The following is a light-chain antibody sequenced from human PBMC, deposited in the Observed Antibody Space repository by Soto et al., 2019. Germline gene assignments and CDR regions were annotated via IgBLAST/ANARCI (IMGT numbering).Light chain of an antibody. CDR1: STDVGGYKY. CDR2: DVN. Sequence: QSVLTQPASVSGSPGQSITISCTGTSTDVGGYKYVSWYQQHTGKAPKLLIYDVNDRPSGVSIRFSGSKSGNAASLTISGLQPEDEAVYYCSSKTSSSTRLIFGCWTKLTVL. CDR3: SSKTSSSTRLI. V-gene: IGLV2-14*03. J-gene: IGLJ2*01.